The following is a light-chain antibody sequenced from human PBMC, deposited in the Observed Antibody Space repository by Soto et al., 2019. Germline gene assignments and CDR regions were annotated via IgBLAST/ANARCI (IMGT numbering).Light chain of an antibody. J-gene: IGLJ1*01. Sequence: QSVLTQPASVSGSPGQSITISCTGSSSDVGGYNHVSWYQQHPGRAPKLIIYGVSDWPSGVSNRFSGSKSANTASLTISGLQAEDEADYYCFSYTSSGTLGVFGTGTKLTVL. V-gene: IGLV2-14*01. CDR3: FSYTSSGTLGV. CDR1: SSDVGGYNH. CDR2: GVS.